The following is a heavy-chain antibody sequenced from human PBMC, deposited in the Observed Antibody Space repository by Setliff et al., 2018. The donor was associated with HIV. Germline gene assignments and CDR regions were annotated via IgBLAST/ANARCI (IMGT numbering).Heavy chain of an antibody. V-gene: IGHV4-61*10. J-gene: IGHJ6*03. CDR2: IYDSGST. Sequence: SETLSLTCTVSGGSISSGSHYWSWIRQPAGKGLEWIGYIYDSGSTNYNPSLKSRVTISVDTSENQFSLKLTSVTAADTAMYFCARDATSEGYMDVWGKGTTVTVSS. D-gene: IGHD3-3*01. CDR1: GGSISSGSHY. CDR3: ARDATSEGYMDV.